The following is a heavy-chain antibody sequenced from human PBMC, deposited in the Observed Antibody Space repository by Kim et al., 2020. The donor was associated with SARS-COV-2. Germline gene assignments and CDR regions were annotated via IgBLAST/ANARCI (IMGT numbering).Heavy chain of an antibody. CDR2: INHSGST. V-gene: IGHV4-34*01. D-gene: IGHD6-13*01. CDR1: GASFSGYY. Sequence: SETLSLTCAVYGASFSGYYWNWIRQPPGKGLEWIGEINHSGSTYYNPSLKSRVTISVDSSENQLSLILTSVTAADTAVYYCARGRGSSQSYYYHGMDVWGQGTTVTVSS. J-gene: IGHJ6*02. CDR3: ARGRGSSQSYYYHGMDV.